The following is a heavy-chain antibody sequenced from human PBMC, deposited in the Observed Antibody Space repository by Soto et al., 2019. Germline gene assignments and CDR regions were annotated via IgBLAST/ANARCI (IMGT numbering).Heavy chain of an antibody. V-gene: IGHV4-59*01. J-gene: IGHJ6*02. Sequence: PSETLSLTCTVSGGSISSYYWSWIRQPPGKGLEWIGYIYYSGSTNYNPSLKSRVTISVDTSKNQFSLKLSSVTAADTAVYYCARDLHTTPRYYYYYGMDVWGQGTKVTVYS. CDR1: GGSISSYY. CDR3: ARDLHTTPRYYYYYGMDV. CDR2: IYYSGST. D-gene: IGHD1-1*01.